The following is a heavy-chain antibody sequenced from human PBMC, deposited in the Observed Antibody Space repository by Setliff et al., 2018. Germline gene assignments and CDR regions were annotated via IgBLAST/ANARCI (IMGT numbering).Heavy chain of an antibody. CDR3: ARVNPTMITFGGVIVIWSDP. D-gene: IGHD3-16*02. CDR1: GYTFTRYG. CDR2: ISAYNGNT. Sequence: GASVKVSCKASGYTFTRYGISWVRQAPGQGLEWMGWISAYNGNTNYAQKLQGRVTMTTDTSTSTAYMELRSLRSDDTAVYYCARVNPTMITFGGVIVIWSDPWGQGTRVTVSS. J-gene: IGHJ5*02. V-gene: IGHV1-18*01.